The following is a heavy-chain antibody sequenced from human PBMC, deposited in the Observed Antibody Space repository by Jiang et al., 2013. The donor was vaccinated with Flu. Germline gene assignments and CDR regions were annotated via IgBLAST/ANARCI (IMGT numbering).Heavy chain of an antibody. V-gene: IGHV4-34*01. CDR3: ARNGDGDYVPVY. Sequence: SLTCAVYGGSFSGYYWSWIRQPPGKGLEWIGEINHSGSTNYNPSLKSRVTISVDTSKNQFSLKLSSVTAADTAVYYCARNGDGDYVPVYWGQGTLVTVSS. CDR2: INHSGST. CDR1: GGSFSGYY. D-gene: IGHD4-17*01. J-gene: IGHJ4*02.